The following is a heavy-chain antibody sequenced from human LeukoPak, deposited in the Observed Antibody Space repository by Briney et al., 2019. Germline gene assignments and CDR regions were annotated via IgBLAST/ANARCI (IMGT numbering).Heavy chain of an antibody. CDR1: GYTFTSYD. CDR3: ARVQRYDFWSGYSMFFDY. V-gene: IGHV1-8*01. J-gene: IGHJ4*02. Sequence: ASVNVSCKASGYTFTSYDINWVRQATGQGLEWMGWMNPNRGNTGYALKFQGGVTMTRNTSISTAYMELSSLRSEDTAVYYCARVQRYDFWSGYSMFFDYWGQGTLVTVSS. CDR2: MNPNRGNT. D-gene: IGHD3-3*01.